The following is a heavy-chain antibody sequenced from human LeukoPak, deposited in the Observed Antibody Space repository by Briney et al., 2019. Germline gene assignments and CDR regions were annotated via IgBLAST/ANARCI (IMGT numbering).Heavy chain of an antibody. Sequence: ASVKVSCKASGYTFTSYYMHWVRQAPGQGLEWMGIINPSGGSTSYAQEFRGRVTMTRDTSTSTVYMGLSSLRSEDTAVYYCAREVAYCSSTSCCYYYGMDVWGQGTTVTVSS. D-gene: IGHD2-2*01. J-gene: IGHJ6*02. CDR2: INPSGGST. V-gene: IGHV1-46*01. CDR3: AREVAYCSSTSCCYYYGMDV. CDR1: GYTFTSYY.